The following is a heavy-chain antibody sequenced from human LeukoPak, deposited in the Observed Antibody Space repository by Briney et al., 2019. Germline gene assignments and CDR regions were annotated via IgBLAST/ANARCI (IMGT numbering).Heavy chain of an antibody. CDR3: AREGCSGGSCYRNWFDP. V-gene: IGHV1-46*01. D-gene: IGHD2-15*01. J-gene: IGHJ5*02. CDR1: GYTFTSYY. CDR2: INPSGGST. Sequence: ASVKVSCKASGYTFTSYYMHWVRQAPGQGLEWMGIINPSGGSTSYAQKFQGRVTMTRDTSTSTVYMKLSSLRSEDTAVYYCAREGCSGGSCYRNWFDPWGQGTLVTVSS.